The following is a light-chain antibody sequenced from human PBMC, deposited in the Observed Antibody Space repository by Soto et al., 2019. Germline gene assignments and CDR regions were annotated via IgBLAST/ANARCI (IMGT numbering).Light chain of an antibody. Sequence: QSVLTQPPSGFGAPERRVTISCLGAGSNMGRNYVSWYQQLPGTAPKLLIFDNDRRPSGIPDRFSGSRSGTSGTLAITGLQTGDEADYYCGAWDTSLSVVVFGGGTKLTVL. CDR2: DND. CDR1: GSNMGRNY. V-gene: IGLV1-51*01. CDR3: GAWDTSLSVVV. J-gene: IGLJ3*02.